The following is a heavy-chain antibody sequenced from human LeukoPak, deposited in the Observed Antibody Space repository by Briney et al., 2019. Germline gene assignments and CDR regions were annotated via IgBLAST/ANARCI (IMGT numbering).Heavy chain of an antibody. CDR1: GFTFSSYA. Sequence: PGGSLRLSCAASGFTFSSYAMSWVRQAPGKGLEWVSAISGSGGSTYYADSVKGRFTISRDNSKNTLYLQMNSLRAEDTAVYYCAKGYDFWSGYYLVGTDYWGQGTLVTVSS. CDR2: ISGSGGST. J-gene: IGHJ4*02. V-gene: IGHV3-23*01. D-gene: IGHD3-3*01. CDR3: AKGYDFWSGYYLVGTDY.